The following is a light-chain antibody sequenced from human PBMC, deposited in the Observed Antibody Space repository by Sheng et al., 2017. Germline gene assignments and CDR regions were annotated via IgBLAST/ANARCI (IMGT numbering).Light chain of an antibody. Sequence: EIVMTQSPATLSVSPGERATLSCRASQSVSSNLAWYQQKPGQAPSLLIYGASTRATGIPARFSGSGSGTEFTLTISSLQSEDFAVYYCQQYNERVTFGQGTRLEIK. V-gene: IGKV3-15*01. CDR1: QSVSSN. J-gene: IGKJ5*01. CDR2: GAS. CDR3: QQYNERVT.